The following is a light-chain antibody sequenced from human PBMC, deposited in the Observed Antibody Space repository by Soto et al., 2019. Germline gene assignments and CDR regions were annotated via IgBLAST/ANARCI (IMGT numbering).Light chain of an antibody. CDR1: QSVSSN. CDR2: GVY. Sequence: EIVMTQSPTILSVSPGERATLSCRASQSVSSNLAWYQQKPGQAPRLLIYGVYTRAPGIPARFSGSGSGTEFTLTISSLQSEDFAVYHCQQYGNGPPWTFGQGTKV. J-gene: IGKJ1*01. CDR3: QQYGNGPPWT. V-gene: IGKV3D-15*01.